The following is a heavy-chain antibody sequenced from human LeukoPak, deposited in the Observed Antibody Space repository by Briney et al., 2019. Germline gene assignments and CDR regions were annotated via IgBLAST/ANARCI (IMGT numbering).Heavy chain of an antibody. CDR2: IYYSGST. Sequence: SETLSLTCTVSGGSVSFYYWSWIRQPPGKGLEWIGYIYYSGSTNYNPSLKSRVTISVDTSKNQFSLKVSSVTAADTAVYYCARDTSYSSSWVRSSTYGMDVWGQGTTVTVSS. D-gene: IGHD6-13*01. V-gene: IGHV4-59*02. CDR3: ARDTSYSSSWVRSSTYGMDV. J-gene: IGHJ6*02. CDR1: GGSVSFYY.